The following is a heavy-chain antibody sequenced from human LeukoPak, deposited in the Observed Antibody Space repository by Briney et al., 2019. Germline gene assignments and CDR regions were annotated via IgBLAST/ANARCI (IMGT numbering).Heavy chain of an antibody. V-gene: IGHV3-7*01. J-gene: IGHJ4*02. CDR3: ATGRWFGEFAGSAFED. CDR1: GFGFSNYW. Sequence: GGSLRLSCLDSGFGFSNYWMPWLRPAPAEGLEGVAHIKEDGSVIYYADSVKGRFTISRDNAKNSVYLQMNSPRVEDTALYYCATGRWFGEFAGSAFEDWGQGTLVTVSS. CDR2: IKEDGSVI. D-gene: IGHD3-10*01.